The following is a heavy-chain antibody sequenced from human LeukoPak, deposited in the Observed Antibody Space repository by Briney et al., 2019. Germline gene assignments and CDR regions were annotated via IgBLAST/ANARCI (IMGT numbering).Heavy chain of an antibody. CDR1: GFTFASYV. CDR3: ARGKYCSSTSCYFMDYWFDP. CDR2: IRVSGDST. J-gene: IGHJ5*02. D-gene: IGHD2-2*01. V-gene: IGHV3-23*01. Sequence: GGSLRLSCAASGFTFASYVMSWVRQAPGKGLEWISTIRVSGDSTYYTDSVKGRFTISRDNTKNTLYLQINSLRAEDTAVYFCARGKYCSSTSCYFMDYWFDPWGQGTLVTVCS.